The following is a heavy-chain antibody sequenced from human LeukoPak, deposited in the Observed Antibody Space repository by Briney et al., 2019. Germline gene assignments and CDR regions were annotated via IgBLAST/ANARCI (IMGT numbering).Heavy chain of an antibody. CDR2: ISGSDGGT. V-gene: IGHV3-23*01. CDR1: GFTFSTYA. D-gene: IGHD4-11*01. CDR3: ARGYSKHFDY. Sequence: PGGSLRLSCAASGFTFSTYAMNWVRQAPGKGLEWVSIISGSDGGTYYADSVKGRFTISRDNAKNSLYLQMNSLRAEDTAVYYCARGYSKHFDYWGQGTLVTVSS. J-gene: IGHJ4*02.